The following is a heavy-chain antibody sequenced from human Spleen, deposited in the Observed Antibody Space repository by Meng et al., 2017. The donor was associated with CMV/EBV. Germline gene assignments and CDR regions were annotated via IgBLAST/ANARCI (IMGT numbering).Heavy chain of an antibody. CDR1: GFTFSGYP. D-gene: IGHD2-2*01. CDR2: ISYDGTNE. CDR3: AKQGYCSSTTCHANFDY. J-gene: IGHJ4*02. V-gene: IGHV3-30*18. Sequence: GESLKISCAASGFTFSGYPMHWVRQTPGKGLEWMAIISYDGTNEYYADSVKGRSTISRDNSKSSLYLQLNSLRTEDTALYYCAKQGYCSSTTCHANFDYWGQGTLVTVSS.